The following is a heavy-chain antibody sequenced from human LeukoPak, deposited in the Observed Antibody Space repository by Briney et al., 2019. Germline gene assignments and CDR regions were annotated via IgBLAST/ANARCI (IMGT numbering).Heavy chain of an antibody. CDR3: ARQIYWEYSSSWNYFDY. CDR1: GGSISSYY. Sequence: SETLSLTCTVSGGSISSYYWSWIRQPPGKGLEWIGYIYYSGSTNYNPSLKSRVTISVDTSKNQFSLKLSSVTAADTAVYYCARQIYWEYSSSWNYFDYWGQGTLVTVSS. CDR2: IYYSGST. V-gene: IGHV4-59*08. D-gene: IGHD6-13*01. J-gene: IGHJ4*02.